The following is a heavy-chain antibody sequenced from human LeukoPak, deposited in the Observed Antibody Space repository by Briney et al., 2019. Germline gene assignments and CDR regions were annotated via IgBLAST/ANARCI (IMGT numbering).Heavy chain of an antibody. V-gene: IGHV3-30*18. D-gene: IGHD6-19*01. CDR2: ISYDGSNK. Sequence: GGSLRLSCAASGFTFSSYGMHWVRQAPGKGLEWVSVISYDGSNKYYADSVKGRFTISRDNSKNTLYLQMNSLRAEDTAVYYCAKGAKAVAVVLLSYWGQGTLVTVSS. J-gene: IGHJ4*02. CDR1: GFTFSSYG. CDR3: AKGAKAVAVVLLSY.